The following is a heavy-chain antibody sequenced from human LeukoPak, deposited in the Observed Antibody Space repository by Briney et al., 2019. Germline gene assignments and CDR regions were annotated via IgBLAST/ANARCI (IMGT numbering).Heavy chain of an antibody. D-gene: IGHD3-10*01. V-gene: IGHV3-11*04. CDR1: GFTFSDYY. CDR3: ARDGLRGLDAFDI. J-gene: IGHJ3*02. CDR2: ISSSGSTI. Sequence: GGSLRLSCAASGFTFSDYYMSWIRQAPGKGLEWVSYISSSGSTIYYADSVKVRFTISRDNAKNSLYLQMNSLRAEDTAVYYCARDGLRGLDAFDIWGQGTMVTVSS.